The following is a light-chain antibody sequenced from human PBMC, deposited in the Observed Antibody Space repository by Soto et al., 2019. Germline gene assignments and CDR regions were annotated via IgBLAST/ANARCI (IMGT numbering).Light chain of an antibody. J-gene: IGLJ2*01. CDR3: SSYAGSNNFEV. CDR2: EVI. Sequence: QSALTQPPSASGSPGQSVTISCTGTSIDVGGYNYVSWYQQHPGKAPKLMIYEVIKRPPGVPDRFSGSKSGNTASLTVSGLQAEDEADYYCSSYAGSNNFEVFGGGTKLTVL. V-gene: IGLV2-8*01. CDR1: SIDVGGYNY.